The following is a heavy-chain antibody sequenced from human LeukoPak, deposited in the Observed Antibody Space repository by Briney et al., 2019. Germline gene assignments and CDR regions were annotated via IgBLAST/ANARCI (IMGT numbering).Heavy chain of an antibody. V-gene: IGHV3-7*01. CDR3: ARGPAAGNLLGY. Sequence: GGSLRLSCAASGFTFSSYWMSWVRQAPGKGLEWVANIKQDGSEKYYVDSVKGRFTISRDNAKNSLLLQMNSLRAEDTAVHYCARGPAAGNLLGYWGQGTLVTVSS. CDR2: IKQDGSEK. J-gene: IGHJ4*02. D-gene: IGHD6-19*01. CDR1: GFTFSSYW.